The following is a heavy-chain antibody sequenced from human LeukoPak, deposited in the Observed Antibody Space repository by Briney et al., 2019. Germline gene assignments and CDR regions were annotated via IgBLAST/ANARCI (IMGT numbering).Heavy chain of an antibody. CDR2: INHSGGT. CDR3: ARVGSGNFDY. V-gene: IGHV4-34*01. Sequence: PSETLSLTCAVYGGSFSGYYWSWIRQPPGKGPEWIGEINHSGGTNYNPSLKSRVTISVDTSKNQFSLKLSSVTAADTAMYYCARVGSGNFDYWGQGTLVTVSS. J-gene: IGHJ4*02. CDR1: GGSFSGYY. D-gene: IGHD1-26*01.